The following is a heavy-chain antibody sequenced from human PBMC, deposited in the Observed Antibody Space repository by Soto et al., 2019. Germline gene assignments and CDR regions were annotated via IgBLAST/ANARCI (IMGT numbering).Heavy chain of an antibody. CDR3: ARDHRVGWFDP. CDR2: IYYSGST. CDR1: GGSISSYY. J-gene: IGHJ5*02. D-gene: IGHD2-15*01. V-gene: IGHV4-59*01. Sequence: QVQLQESGPGLVKPSETLSLTCTVSGGSISSYYWSWIRQPPGKGLEWIGYIYYSGSTNYNPSLKSRVTISVDTSKNQFSLRLGSVTAADTAVYYCARDHRVGWFDPWGQGTLVTVSS.